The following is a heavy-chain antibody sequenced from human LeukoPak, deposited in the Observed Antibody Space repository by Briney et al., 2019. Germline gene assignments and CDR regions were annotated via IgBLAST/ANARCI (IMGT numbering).Heavy chain of an antibody. D-gene: IGHD3-3*01. V-gene: IGHV1-18*01. CDR3: ARSFGIFEVVLTGGYFDY. J-gene: IGHJ4*02. CDR1: GYTFTSYG. CDR2: ISAYNGNT. Sequence: GASVKVSCKASGYTFTSYGISWVRQAPGQGLEWMGWISAYNGNTNYAQKLQGRVTMTTDTSTSTAYMELRSLRSDDTAVSYCARSFGIFEVVLTGGYFDYWGQGTLVTVSS.